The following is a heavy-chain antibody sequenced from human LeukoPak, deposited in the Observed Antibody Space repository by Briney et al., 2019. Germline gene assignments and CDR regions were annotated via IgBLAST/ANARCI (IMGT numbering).Heavy chain of an antibody. CDR3: ATHYYDHRY. V-gene: IGHV4-39*01. CDR2: IYYSGST. D-gene: IGHD3-22*01. Sequence: SETLSLTCTVSGGSISSSSYYWGWIRQPPGKGLEWIGSIYYSGSTYYNPSLRSRVTISVDTSKNQFSLKLSSVTAADTAEYYCATHYYDHRYWGQGTLVTVSS. CDR1: GGSISSSSYY. J-gene: IGHJ4*02.